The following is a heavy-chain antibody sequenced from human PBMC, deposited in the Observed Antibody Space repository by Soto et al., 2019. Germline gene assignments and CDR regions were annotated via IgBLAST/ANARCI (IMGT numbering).Heavy chain of an antibody. J-gene: IGHJ4*02. Sequence: GGSLRLSCAASGFTFSSYWMHWVRQVPGKGLVWVTRIDGDGSSTTYADSVKGRFTISRDNSKNTLYLQMNSLRAEDTAVYYCAAPPSSGWQNLDYWGQGTLVTVSS. CDR1: GFTFSSYW. V-gene: IGHV3-74*01. D-gene: IGHD6-19*01. CDR2: IDGDGSST. CDR3: AAPPSSGWQNLDY.